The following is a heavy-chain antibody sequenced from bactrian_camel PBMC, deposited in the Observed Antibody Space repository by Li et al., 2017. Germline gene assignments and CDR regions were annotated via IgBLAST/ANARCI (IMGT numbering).Heavy chain of an antibody. Sequence: VQLVESGGGSVQSGGSLRLSCTISGLTFEDYNIGWFRQAPGAPGKVREGVAVIDSNGKKEYAGSVKGRFTISRDNAKNLLFLRMTNLEPTDAAMYYCAADNRLYCSSTLVTQFSSWGRGTQVTVS. CDR3: AADNRLYCSSTLVTQFSS. CDR1: GLTFEDYN. CDR2: IDSNGKK. D-gene: IGHD6*01. V-gene: IGHV3S66*01. J-gene: IGHJ4*01.